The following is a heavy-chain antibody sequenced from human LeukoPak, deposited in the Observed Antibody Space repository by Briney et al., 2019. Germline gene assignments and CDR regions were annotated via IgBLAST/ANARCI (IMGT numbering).Heavy chain of an antibody. CDR1: GGTFSSYA. V-gene: IGHV1-69*04. CDR3: ARDFHHDYGDYSWFDP. CDR2: IIPILGIA. J-gene: IGHJ5*02. Sequence: GASVKVSCKASGGTFSSYAISWVRQAPGQGLEWMGRIIPILGIANYAQKFQGRVTITADKSTSTAYMELSSLRSEDTAVYYCARDFHHDYGDYSWFDPWGQGTLVTVSS. D-gene: IGHD4-17*01.